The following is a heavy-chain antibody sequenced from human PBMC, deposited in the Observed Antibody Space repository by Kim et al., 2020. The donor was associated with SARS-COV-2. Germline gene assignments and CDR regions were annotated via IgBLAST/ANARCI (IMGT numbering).Heavy chain of an antibody. Sequence: GGSLRLSCVVSGFTFDEYAMHWVRLGPGKGLEWVAGINLHGNKTSYVDPVKGRFTISRDNTKNSLYLEMNSLRPDDTALYYCAKGQRGTYYYNMDVWGQGTTVTGSS. CDR3: AKGQRGTYYYNMDV. CDR2: INLHGNKT. CDR1: GFTFDEYA. D-gene: IGHD1-1*01. V-gene: IGHV3-9*01. J-gene: IGHJ6*01.